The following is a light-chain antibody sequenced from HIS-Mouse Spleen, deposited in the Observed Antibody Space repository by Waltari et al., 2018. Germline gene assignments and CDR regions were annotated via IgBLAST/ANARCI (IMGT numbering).Light chain of an antibody. CDR2: KDS. J-gene: IGLJ2*01. V-gene: IGLV3-25*03. Sequence: SYELTQPPSVSVSPGQTARITCSGDALPKQYAYWYQQKPGQAPVLVIYKDSERPSGIPERVSGSSSGKTVTLTISGVQAEDEADYYCQSADSSGTYSVVFGGGTKLTVL. CDR3: QSADSSGTYSVV. CDR1: ALPKQY.